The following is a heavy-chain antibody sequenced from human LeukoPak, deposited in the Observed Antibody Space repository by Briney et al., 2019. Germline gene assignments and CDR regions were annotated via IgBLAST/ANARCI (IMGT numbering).Heavy chain of an antibody. CDR3: AKTPVRRFPLYFDY. V-gene: IGHV3-30*04. CDR1: GFTFSSYA. D-gene: IGHD3-3*01. CDR2: ISYDGSNK. Sequence: GGSLRLSCAASGFTFSSYAMHWVRQAPGKGLEWVAVISYDGSNKYYADSLKGRFTISRDNSKNTLYLQMNNLRAEDTAVYYCAKTPVRRFPLYFDYWGQGTLVTVSS. J-gene: IGHJ4*02.